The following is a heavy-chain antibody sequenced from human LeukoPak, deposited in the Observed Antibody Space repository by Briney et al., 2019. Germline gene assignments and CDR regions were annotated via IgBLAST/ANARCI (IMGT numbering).Heavy chain of an antibody. Sequence: GRSLRLSCAASGFTFSSYGMHWVRQAPGKGLEWVAVTSYDGSNKYYADSVKGRFTISRDNSKNTLYLQMNSLRAEDTAVYYCAKDRVVYRGDYFDYWGQGTLVTVSS. CDR2: TSYDGSNK. CDR1: GFTFSSYG. J-gene: IGHJ4*02. D-gene: IGHD2-2*02. V-gene: IGHV3-30*18. CDR3: AKDRVVYRGDYFDY.